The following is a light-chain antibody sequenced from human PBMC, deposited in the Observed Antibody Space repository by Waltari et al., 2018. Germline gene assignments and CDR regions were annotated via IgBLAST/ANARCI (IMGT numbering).Light chain of an antibody. CDR2: DVS. Sequence: QSALTQPASVSGSPGQSITISCTGTSSDVGGYDYVSWYQQHPGKAPKLIIYDVSKRPSGVSNRFSGSKSGNTASLTISGLQAEDEANYYCCSYAGGSTYVFLIGTKVTVL. CDR3: CSYAGGSTYV. J-gene: IGLJ1*01. CDR1: SSDVGGYDY. V-gene: IGLV2-23*02.